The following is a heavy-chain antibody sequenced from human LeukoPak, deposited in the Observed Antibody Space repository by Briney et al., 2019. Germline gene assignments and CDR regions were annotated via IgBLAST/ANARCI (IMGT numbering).Heavy chain of an antibody. J-gene: IGHJ6*03. V-gene: IGHV1-69*02. CDR1: GGTFSSYT. Sequence: SAKVSCKASGGTFSSYTISWVRQAPGQGLEWMGRIIPILGIANYAQKFQGRVTITADKSTSTAYMELSSLRSEDTAVYYCARGVVSRPGLTKYYYMDVWGKGTTVTVSS. D-gene: IGHD2-2*01. CDR2: IIPILGIA. CDR3: ARGVVSRPGLTKYYYMDV.